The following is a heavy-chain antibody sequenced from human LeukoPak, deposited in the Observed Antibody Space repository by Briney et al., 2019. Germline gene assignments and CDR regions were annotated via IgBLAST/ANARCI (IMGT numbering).Heavy chain of an antibody. D-gene: IGHD3-22*01. CDR1: GGSISSGGYY. CDR3: ARRSSGYYYFDY. J-gene: IGHJ4*02. Sequence: SETLSLTCTVSGGSISSGGYYWSWIRQHPGKGLEWIGYIYYSGSTYYNPSLKSRATISVDTSKNQFSLKLSSVTAADTAIYYCARRSSGYYYFDYWGQGTLVTVSS. V-gene: IGHV4-31*03. CDR2: IYYSGST.